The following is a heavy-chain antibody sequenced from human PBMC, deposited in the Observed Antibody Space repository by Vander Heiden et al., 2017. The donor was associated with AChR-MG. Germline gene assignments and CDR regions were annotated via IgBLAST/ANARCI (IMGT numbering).Heavy chain of an antibody. V-gene: IGHV1-69*01. Sequence: QVQLVQSWAEVQKPGSSVKVSCKASGGTFSSYALRGVRQAHGQGLEWMGGSIPIFGTANYAQKFQGRVTITADESTSTAYMELSSLRSEDTAVYYCAREQVGRDGYWHYYYYGMDVWGQGTTVTVSS. D-gene: IGHD5-12*01. CDR3: AREQVGRDGYWHYYYYGMDV. J-gene: IGHJ6*02. CDR2: SIPIFGTA. CDR1: GGTFSSYA.